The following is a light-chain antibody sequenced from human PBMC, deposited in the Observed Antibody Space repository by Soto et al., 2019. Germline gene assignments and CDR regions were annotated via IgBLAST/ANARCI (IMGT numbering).Light chain of an antibody. V-gene: IGKV3-11*01. Sequence: EIVLTQSPATLSLSPVEIATLSCRASQSVSSYIAWYQQKPGQAPRLLIYDASNRATGIPARFSGSGSGTDFTLTISSVEAEDFGVYYCKQRIKWPLTFGGGTKVEIK. CDR2: DAS. J-gene: IGKJ4*01. CDR3: KQRIKWPLT. CDR1: QSVSSY.